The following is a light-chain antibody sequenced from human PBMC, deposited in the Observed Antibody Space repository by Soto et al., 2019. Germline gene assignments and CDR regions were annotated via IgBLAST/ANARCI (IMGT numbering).Light chain of an antibody. CDR3: QVWDSDTDHVV. Sequence: SSELTQPPSVSVAPGQTATITCGGDNIESKSVHWYQQRAGQAPVLVVYDDNVRPSGITEPFSGSNSGNTATLTITRVAAGDEADYYCQVWDSDTDHVVFGGGTKGTVL. J-gene: IGLJ2*01. CDR2: DDN. V-gene: IGLV3-21*02. CDR1: NIESKS.